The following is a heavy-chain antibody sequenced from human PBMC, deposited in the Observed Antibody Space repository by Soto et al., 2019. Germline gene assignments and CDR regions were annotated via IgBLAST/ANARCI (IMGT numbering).Heavy chain of an antibody. CDR2: INSDGSST. D-gene: IGHD3-22*01. V-gene: IGHV3-74*01. Sequence: EVQLVESGGGLVQPGGSLRLSCAASGFTFSSYWMHWVRQAPGKWLVWVSRINSDGSSTSYADSVKGRFTISRDNAKNTLYLQMNSLRAEDTAVYYCARDYGLSYYDSSSHAFDIWGKGTMVTVSS. J-gene: IGHJ3*02. CDR1: GFTFSSYW. CDR3: ARDYGLSYYDSSSHAFDI.